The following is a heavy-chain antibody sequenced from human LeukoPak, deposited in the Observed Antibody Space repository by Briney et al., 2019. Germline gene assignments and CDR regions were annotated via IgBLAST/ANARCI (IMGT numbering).Heavy chain of an antibody. Sequence: PGGSLRLSCAASGFTFSTYWMHWVRQAPGEGLVRVSRLSPDGSSSVYADSVKGRFTVSRDNAKNTLYLQMNSLRAEDTAVYYCTRSPSLGGNYWGFDCWGQGTLVTVSS. CDR3: TRSPSLGGNYWGFDC. CDR1: GFTFSTYW. J-gene: IGHJ4*02. D-gene: IGHD1-26*01. CDR2: LSPDGSSS. V-gene: IGHV3-74*01.